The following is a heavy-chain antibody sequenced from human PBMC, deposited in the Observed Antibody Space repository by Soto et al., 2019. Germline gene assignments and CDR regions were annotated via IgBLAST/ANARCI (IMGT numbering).Heavy chain of an antibody. CDR3: ARGRSARFFDY. Sequence: EVQLLESGGGLVQPGGSLRLSCAASRFTFSSYEMNWVRQAPGKGLEWVSYISSSGSTIYYADSVKGRFTISRDNAKSSLYLQMNSLRAEDTAVYYCARGRSARFFDYWGQGTLVIVSS. CDR1: RFTFSSYE. D-gene: IGHD6-6*01. CDR2: ISSSGSTI. J-gene: IGHJ4*02. V-gene: IGHV3-48*03.